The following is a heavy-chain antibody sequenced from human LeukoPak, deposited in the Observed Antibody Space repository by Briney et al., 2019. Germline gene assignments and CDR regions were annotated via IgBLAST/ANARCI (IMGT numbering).Heavy chain of an antibody. D-gene: IGHD6-6*01. Sequence: PGGSLRLSCAASGFTFSGYAMSWVRQAPGKGLEWVSAISGSGGSTYYADSVKGRFTISRDNSKNTLYLQMNSLRAEDTAVYYCAAYSSSSNYYYYYMDVWGKGTTVTVSS. CDR2: ISGSGGST. CDR3: AAYSSSSNYYYYYMDV. J-gene: IGHJ6*03. V-gene: IGHV3-23*01. CDR1: GFTFSGYA.